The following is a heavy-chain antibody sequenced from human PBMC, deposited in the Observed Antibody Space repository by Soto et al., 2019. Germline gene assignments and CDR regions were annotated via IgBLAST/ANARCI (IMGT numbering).Heavy chain of an antibody. V-gene: IGHV3-30-3*01. CDR1: GFTFSSYA. J-gene: IGHJ4*02. D-gene: IGHD3-10*02. CDR2: ISYDGSNK. Sequence: QVQLVESGGGVVQPGRSLRLSCAASGFTFSSYAMHWVRQAPGKGLEWVAVISYDGSNKYYADSVKGRFTISRDNSKNTLYLQMNSLRAEDTAVYYCARDFVRYFDYWGQGTLVTVSS. CDR3: ARDFVRYFDY.